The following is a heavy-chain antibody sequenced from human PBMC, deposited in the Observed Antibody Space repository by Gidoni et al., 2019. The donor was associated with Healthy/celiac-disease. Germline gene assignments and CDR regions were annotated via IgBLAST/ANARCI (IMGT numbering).Heavy chain of an antibody. V-gene: IGHV3-9*01. J-gene: IGHJ4*02. CDR2: ISWNSGSI. CDR3: AKGPSVSGGNNHYFDY. D-gene: IGHD2-15*01. CDR1: GFTFDDNA. Sequence: EVQLVESGGGLVQPGRSLRLSCAPSGFTFDDNAMHWVRKAPGKGLEWVSSISWNSGSIGYADSVKVRFTISRDNAKNSLYLQMNSLRAEDTALYYCAKGPSVSGGNNHYFDYWCQGTLVTVSS.